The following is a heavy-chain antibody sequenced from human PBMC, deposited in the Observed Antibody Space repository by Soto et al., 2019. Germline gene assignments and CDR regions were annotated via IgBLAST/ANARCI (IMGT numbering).Heavy chain of an antibody. D-gene: IGHD2-2*01. CDR2: MNPNSGNT. J-gene: IGHJ6*03. CDR1: GYTFTSYD. V-gene: IGHV1-8*01. CDR3: ARGIIRQYGDIVVVPAAMDYYYMDV. Sequence: ASVKVSCKASGYTFTSYDINWVRQATGQGLEWMGWMNPNSGNTGYAQKFQGRVTMTRNTSISTAYMELSSLRSEDTAVYYCARGIIRQYGDIVVVPAAMDYYYMDVWGKGTTVTVSS.